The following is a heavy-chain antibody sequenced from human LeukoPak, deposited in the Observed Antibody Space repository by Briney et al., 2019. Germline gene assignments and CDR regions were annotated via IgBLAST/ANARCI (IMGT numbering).Heavy chain of an antibody. D-gene: IGHD3-10*01. CDR1: GFTFSSYA. CDR3: AKEGTMVRGVIIQPYYFDY. Sequence: PGGSLRFSCAASGFTFSSYAMSWVRQAPGKGLEWVSAISGSGGSTYYADSVKGRFTISRDNSKNTLYLQMNSLRAEDTAVYYCAKEGTMVRGVIIQPYYFDYWGQGTLDTVSS. J-gene: IGHJ4*02. CDR2: ISGSGGST. V-gene: IGHV3-23*01.